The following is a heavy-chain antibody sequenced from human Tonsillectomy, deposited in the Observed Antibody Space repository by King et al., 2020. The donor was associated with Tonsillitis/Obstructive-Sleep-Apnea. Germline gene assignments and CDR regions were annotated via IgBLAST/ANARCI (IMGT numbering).Heavy chain of an antibody. CDR2: IYYSGST. J-gene: IGHJ3*02. D-gene: IGHD1-20*01. V-gene: IGHV4-39*01. Sequence: QLQESGPGLVKPSETLSLTCTVSGGSISSSIYYWGWVRQPPGKGLEWIGTIYYSGSTYYNPSLESRVTISVDTSKNQFSLNLSAVTAADTAVYYCAGRMTGNTGVFDIWGQGAMVTVSS. CDR1: GGSISSSIYY. CDR3: AGRMTGNTGVFDI.